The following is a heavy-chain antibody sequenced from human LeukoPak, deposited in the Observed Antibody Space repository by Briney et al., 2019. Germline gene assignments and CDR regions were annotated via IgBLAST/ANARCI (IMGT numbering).Heavy chain of an antibody. Sequence: SETLSLTCTVSGGSISSGYNWGWIRQPPGKGLEWIGNVHHTGSTNYNPSLKSRLIISLDTSKNQFSLKLSSVTAADTAVYYCARDLGHGGDSDYWGQGTLVIVSS. J-gene: IGHJ4*02. CDR2: VHHTGST. CDR1: GGSISSGYN. CDR3: ARDLGHGGDSDY. D-gene: IGHD4-23*01. V-gene: IGHV4-38-2*02.